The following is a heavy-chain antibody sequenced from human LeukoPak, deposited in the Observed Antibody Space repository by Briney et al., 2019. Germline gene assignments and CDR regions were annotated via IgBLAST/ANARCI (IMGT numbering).Heavy chain of an antibody. Sequence: ASVKVSCKASGYTFTDYYIHWVRQAPGQGLEWMGWINPNSGGTNYAQKFQGRVTMTRDTSISTAYTELSRLGSDDTAVYYCARGEDYEYFQQWGQGTLVTVSS. CDR3: ARGEDYEYFQQ. D-gene: IGHD4-11*01. CDR2: INPNSGGT. CDR1: GYTFTDYY. J-gene: IGHJ1*01. V-gene: IGHV1-2*02.